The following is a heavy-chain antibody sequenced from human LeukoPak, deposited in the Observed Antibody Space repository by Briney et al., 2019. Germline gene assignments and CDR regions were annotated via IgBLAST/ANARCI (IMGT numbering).Heavy chain of an antibody. Sequence: PGGSLRLSCSTSGFRFGDFAMSWVRQAPGKGLEWVANIKEDGSEENYVDSVKGRFTISRDNAKNSLYLQMNSLGAEDTAVYYCARNTVSAAGDYWGQGTLVIVSS. CDR1: GFRFGDFA. CDR2: IKEDGSEE. CDR3: ARNTVSAAGDY. D-gene: IGHD4-17*01. J-gene: IGHJ4*02. V-gene: IGHV3-7*01.